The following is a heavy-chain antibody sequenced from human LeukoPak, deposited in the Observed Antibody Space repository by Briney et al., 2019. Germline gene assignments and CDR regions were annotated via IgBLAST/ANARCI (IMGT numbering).Heavy chain of an antibody. CDR1: AFTVGDYA. CDR2: IKSKAYGGTR. CDR3: TRGGTWFDP. Sequence: GRSLRLFCTAAAFTVGDYAMSWVRQDPGKGLGWVGFIKSKAYGGTRGYAASVKGRCTISRDDSKSIAYLQMNSPKTEDTAVYYCTRGGTWFDPWGQGTLVTVSS. V-gene: IGHV3-49*04. J-gene: IGHJ5*02. D-gene: IGHD6-25*01.